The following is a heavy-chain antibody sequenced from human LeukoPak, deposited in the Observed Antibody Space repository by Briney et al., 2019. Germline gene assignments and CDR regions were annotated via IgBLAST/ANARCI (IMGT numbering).Heavy chain of an antibody. CDR2: ISSSSSYI. J-gene: IGHJ4*02. V-gene: IGHV3-21*01. D-gene: IGHD6-19*01. Sequence: GRSLRLSCAASGFTFSSYSMNWVRQAPGKGLEWVSSISSSSSYIYYADSVRGRFTISRDNAKNSLYLQMNSLRAEDTAVYYCARDDVSSAWYVLDYWGQGALVTVSS. CDR3: ARDDVSSAWYVLDY. CDR1: GFTFSSYS.